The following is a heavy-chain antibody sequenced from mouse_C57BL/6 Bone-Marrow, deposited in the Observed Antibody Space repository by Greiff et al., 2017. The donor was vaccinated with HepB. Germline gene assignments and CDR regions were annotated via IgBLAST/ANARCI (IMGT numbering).Heavy chain of an antibody. CDR2: INPSTGGT. CDR1: GYSFTGYY. V-gene: IGHV1-42*01. CDR3: ARSHGSSFDWYFDV. J-gene: IGHJ1*03. Sequence: EVQLQQSGPELVKPGASVKISCKASGYSFTGYYMNWVKQSPEKSLEWIGEINPSTGGTTYNQKFKAKATLTVDKSSSTAYMQLKSLTSEDSAVYYCARSHGSSFDWYFDVWGTGTTVTVSS. D-gene: IGHD1-1*01.